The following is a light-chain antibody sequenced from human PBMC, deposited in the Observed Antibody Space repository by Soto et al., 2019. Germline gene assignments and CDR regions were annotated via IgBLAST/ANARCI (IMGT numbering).Light chain of an antibody. CDR2: VNSDGSH. Sequence: QPVLTQSPSASASLGASVKLTCTLTSGHSTYAIAWLQHQPEKGPRSLMKVNSDGSHIKGDGIPDRFSGSSSGAERYLTISSLQSEDEADYYCQTWGTGFQVFGGGTKFTVL. CDR3: QTWGTGFQV. CDR1: SGHSTYA. J-gene: IGLJ3*02. V-gene: IGLV4-69*01.